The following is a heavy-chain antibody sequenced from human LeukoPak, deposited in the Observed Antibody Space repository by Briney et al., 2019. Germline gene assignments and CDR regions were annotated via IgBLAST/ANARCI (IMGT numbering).Heavy chain of an antibody. D-gene: IGHD3-3*01. CDR3: TTGSYYDFWSGYYI. CDR1: GFTFSNAW. CDR2: IKSKLDDETT. Sequence: GGSLRLSCTASGFTFSNAWMSWVRQAPGKGLEWVGRIKSKLDDETTDYAAPVKGRFTNSRDDSKNTLYLQMNSLKTEDTAVYYCTTGSYYDFWSGYYIWGQGTMVTVSS. J-gene: IGHJ3*02. V-gene: IGHV3-15*01.